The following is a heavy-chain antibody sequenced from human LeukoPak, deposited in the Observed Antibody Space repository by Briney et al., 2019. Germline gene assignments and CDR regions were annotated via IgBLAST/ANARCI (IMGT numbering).Heavy chain of an antibody. CDR2: ITGTAGTI. D-gene: IGHD3-16*01. J-gene: IGHJ4*02. Sequence: GGSLRLSCAASGFTFNNYAMTWVRQAPGKGLEWVAYITGTAGTIFYVDSVKGRFTISRDNARNSLYLQMNSLRAEDTAIYYCARGPSYFDYWGQGTLVTVSS. CDR1: GFTFNNYA. V-gene: IGHV3-48*03. CDR3: ARGPSYFDY.